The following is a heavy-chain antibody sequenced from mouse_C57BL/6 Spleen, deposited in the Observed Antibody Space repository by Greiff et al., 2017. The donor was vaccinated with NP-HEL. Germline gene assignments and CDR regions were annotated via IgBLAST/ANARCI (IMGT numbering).Heavy chain of an antibody. CDR2: IYPRSGNT. Sequence: VKLMESGAELARPGASVKLSCKASGYTFTSYGISWVKQRTGQGLEWIGEIYPRSGNTYYNEKFKGKATLTADKSSSTAYMELRSLTSEDSAVYFCAGYPPFAYWGQGTLVTVSA. J-gene: IGHJ3*01. CDR1: GYTFTSYG. CDR3: AGYPPFAY. V-gene: IGHV1-81*01.